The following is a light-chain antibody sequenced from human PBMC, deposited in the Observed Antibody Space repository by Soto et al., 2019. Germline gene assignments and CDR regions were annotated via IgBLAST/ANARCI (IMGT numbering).Light chain of an antibody. CDR3: LQADSFPFT. V-gene: IGKV1-12*01. CDR2: VAS. J-gene: IGKJ3*01. Sequence: DIQLTQSPSSVSASVGDRVTITCRASQYIGTWLAWYQQKPGKAPKLLIYVASNLQSGVPSRFCGAGSGTDFNLTITSLQPEEFATYHCLQADSFPFTFGPGTKVDFK. CDR1: QYIGTW.